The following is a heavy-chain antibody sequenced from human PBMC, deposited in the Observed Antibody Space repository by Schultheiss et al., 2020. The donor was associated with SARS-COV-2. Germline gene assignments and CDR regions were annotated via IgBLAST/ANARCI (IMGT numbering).Heavy chain of an antibody. Sequence: SETLSLTCTVSGGSIGTYYWHWIRQSLGKGLEWIGYIYYSGSTNYNPSLKSRVTISVDKSKNDVSLKLTSVTAADTAVYYCARGGYCSGSNCLAYFDSWGQGTPVTVSS. CDR1: GGSIGTYY. D-gene: IGHD2-15*01. V-gene: IGHV4-59*12. CDR3: ARGGYCSGSNCLAYFDS. J-gene: IGHJ4*02. CDR2: IYYSGST.